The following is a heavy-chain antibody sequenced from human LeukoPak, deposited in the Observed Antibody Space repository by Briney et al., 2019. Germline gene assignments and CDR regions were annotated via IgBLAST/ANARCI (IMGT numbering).Heavy chain of an antibody. CDR3: ARQLDETFDAFDI. Sequence: GESLKISCKGSGYSFTSYWIGWVRQMPGKGLEWMGIIYPGDSDTRYSPSFQGQVTISADKSISTAYLQWSSLKASDTAMYYCARQLDETFDAFDIWGQGTMVTVSS. J-gene: IGHJ3*02. CDR2: IYPGDSDT. D-gene: IGHD1-1*01. V-gene: IGHV5-51*01. CDR1: GYSFTSYW.